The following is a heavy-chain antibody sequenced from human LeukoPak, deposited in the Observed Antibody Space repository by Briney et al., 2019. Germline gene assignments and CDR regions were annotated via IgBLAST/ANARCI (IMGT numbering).Heavy chain of an antibody. J-gene: IGHJ4*02. CDR3: VATLPAASSRSSPI. CDR2: MYLSGTA. Sequence: SGTLSLTCTVSGDSINSLDLWSWVRQPPGKGLEWIGEMYLSGTAHSNPSLKSRVTISVDTSKNQFSLKLSSVTAADTAVYYCVATLPAASSRSSPIWGQGTLVTVSS. CDR1: GDSINSLDL. D-gene: IGHD2-2*01. V-gene: IGHV4-4*02.